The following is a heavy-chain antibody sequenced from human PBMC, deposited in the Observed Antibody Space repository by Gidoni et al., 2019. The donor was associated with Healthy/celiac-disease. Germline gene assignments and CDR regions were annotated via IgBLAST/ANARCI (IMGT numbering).Heavy chain of an antibody. J-gene: IGHJ4*02. CDR2: ISGSGGST. CDR3: AKGERITIFGVAPPGYYYFDY. Sequence: EVQLLESGGGLVQPGGSLRLSCAASGFTFSSYAMSWVRQAPGKGLEWVSAISGSGGSTYYADSVKGRFTISRDNSKNTLYLQMNSLRAEDTAVYYCAKGERITIFGVAPPGYYYFDYWGQGTLVTVSS. V-gene: IGHV3-23*01. CDR1: GFTFSSYA. D-gene: IGHD3-3*01.